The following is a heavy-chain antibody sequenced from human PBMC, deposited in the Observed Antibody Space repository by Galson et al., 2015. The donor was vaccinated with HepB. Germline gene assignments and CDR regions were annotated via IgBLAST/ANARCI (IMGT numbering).Heavy chain of an antibody. CDR3: ARPFSGDPDLQYFPY. J-gene: IGHJ4*02. Sequence: SVKVSCKASGGTFSSNDINWVRQAPGHGLEWMGRITLIFGSASYAQNFQDRVTITADKPTSTDYMELSSLTSEDTAVYYCARPFSGDPDLQYFPYCGRGTHVTVSS. D-gene: IGHD3-3*01. CDR1: GGTFSSND. CDR2: ITLIFGSA. V-gene: IGHV1-69*06.